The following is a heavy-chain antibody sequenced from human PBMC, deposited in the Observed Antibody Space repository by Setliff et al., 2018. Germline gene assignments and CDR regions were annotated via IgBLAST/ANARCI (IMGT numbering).Heavy chain of an antibody. J-gene: IGHJ4*02. CDR1: GYTFTSYG. CDR3: ARDRGGASTRDH. CDR2: INA. V-gene: IGHV1-18*01. D-gene: IGHD1-26*01. Sequence: ASVKVSCKSSGYTFTSYGINWVRQAPGQGLEWMGWINAYAQKFQGRVTMTIDTLTSTAYMELRSLRSDDTAVYYCARDRGGASTRDHWGQGTLVTVSS.